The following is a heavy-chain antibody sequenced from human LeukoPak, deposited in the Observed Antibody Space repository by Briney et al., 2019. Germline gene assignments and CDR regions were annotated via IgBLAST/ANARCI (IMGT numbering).Heavy chain of an antibody. D-gene: IGHD2-2*01. V-gene: IGHV3-21*01. CDR1: GFTFSSYS. CDR3: ARDGGDIVVVPAAPDY. CDR2: ISSSSSYI. J-gene: IGHJ4*02. Sequence: GGSLRLSCAASGFTFSSYSMNWVRQAPGKGLEWVSSISSSSSYIYYADSVKGRFTISRDNAKNSLYLQMNSLRSEDTAVYYCARDGGDIVVVPAAPDYWGQGTLVTVSS.